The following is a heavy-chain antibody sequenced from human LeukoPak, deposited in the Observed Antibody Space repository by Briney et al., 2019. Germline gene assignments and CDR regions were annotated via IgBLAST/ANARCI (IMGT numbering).Heavy chain of an antibody. D-gene: IGHD2-15*01. Sequence: GASVKVSCKASGYTFTGYYMHWVRQAPGQGLEWMGWINPNSGGTNYAQKFQGRVTMTRDTSISTAYMELSRLRSDDTAVYYCARDKDTDYYYGMDVWGQGTTVTVSS. CDR3: ARDKDTDYYYGMDV. J-gene: IGHJ6*02. CDR1: GYTFTGYY. CDR2: INPNSGGT. V-gene: IGHV1-2*02.